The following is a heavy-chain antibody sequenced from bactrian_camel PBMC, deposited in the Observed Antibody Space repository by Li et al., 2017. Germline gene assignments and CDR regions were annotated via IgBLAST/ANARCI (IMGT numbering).Heavy chain of an antibody. D-gene: IGHD2*01. CDR1: GPVYEHNY. J-gene: IGHJ4*01. CDR3: AAARDSSGYCPYMGY. Sequence: VQLVESGGDLVHSGGSLRLSCVESGPVYEHNYMAWFRQVTGTEREGVAAISAAGDTTYYGDFVKGRFTISRDAAKNTLYLQMDNLKTEDTAVYYCAAARDSSGYCPYMGYWGQGTQVTVS. CDR2: ISAAGDTT. V-gene: IGHV3S54*01.